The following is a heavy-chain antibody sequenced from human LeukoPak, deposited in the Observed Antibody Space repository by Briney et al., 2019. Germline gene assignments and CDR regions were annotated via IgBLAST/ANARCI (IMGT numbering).Heavy chain of an antibody. CDR1: GFTFSNAW. J-gene: IGHJ3*02. D-gene: IGHD3-3*01. Sequence: PGGALRLSCAASGFTFSNAWMSWVRQAPGKGLEWVGRIKSKTDGGTTDYAAPVKGRFTISRDDSKNTLYLPMNSLKTEDTAVYYCTTDSQITIFGVVMRNDAFDIWGQGTMVTVSS. CDR3: TTDSQITIFGVVMRNDAFDI. V-gene: IGHV3-15*01. CDR2: IKSKTDGGTT.